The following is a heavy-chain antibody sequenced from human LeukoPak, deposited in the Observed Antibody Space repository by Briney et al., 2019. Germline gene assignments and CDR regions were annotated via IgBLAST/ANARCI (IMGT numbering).Heavy chain of an antibody. Sequence: SQTLSLTCTVSGGSISSGGYYWSWIRQHPGKGLEWIGYIYYSGSTYYNPSLKSRVTISVDTSKNQFSLKLSSVTAADTAVYHCATYYDFWSGCFDYWGQGTLVTVSS. D-gene: IGHD3-3*01. V-gene: IGHV4-31*03. CDR1: GGSISSGGYY. CDR2: IYYSGST. CDR3: ATYYDFWSGCFDY. J-gene: IGHJ4*02.